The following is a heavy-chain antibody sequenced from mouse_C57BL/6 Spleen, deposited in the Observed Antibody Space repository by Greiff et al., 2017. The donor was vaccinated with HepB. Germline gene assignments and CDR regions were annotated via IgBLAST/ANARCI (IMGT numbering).Heavy chain of an antibody. V-gene: IGHV1-64*01. CDR3: ASIYYDYPYFDY. J-gene: IGHJ2*01. CDR2: IHPNSGST. D-gene: IGHD2-4*01. CDR1: GYTFTSYW. Sequence: VQLQQPGAELVKPGASVKLSCKASGYTFTSYWMHWVKQRPGQGLEWIGMIHPNSGSTNYNEKFKSKATLTVDKSSSTAYMQLSSLTSEDSAVYYCASIYYDYPYFDYWGQGTTLTVSS.